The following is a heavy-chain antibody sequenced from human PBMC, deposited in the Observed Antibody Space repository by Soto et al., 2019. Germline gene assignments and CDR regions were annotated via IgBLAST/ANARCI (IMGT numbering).Heavy chain of an antibody. CDR2: ISGDGTGT. CDR3: VFYDVLTGYDY. V-gene: IGHV3-23*01. D-gene: IGHD3-9*01. J-gene: IGHJ4*02. Sequence: GGSLRLSCAGSGFIFRNYGMSWVRQAPGKGLEWVSAISGDGTGTYYADSVKGRFAISRDNSRNTLYLQMSSLRAEDTALYYCVFYDVLTGYDYWGQGTLVTVSS. CDR1: GFIFRNYG.